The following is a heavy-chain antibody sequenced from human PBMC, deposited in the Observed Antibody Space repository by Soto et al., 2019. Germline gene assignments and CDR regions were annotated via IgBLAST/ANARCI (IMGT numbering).Heavy chain of an antibody. CDR3: ARAGGLLLDY. V-gene: IGHV3-30*03. CDR2: ISYDGSNK. Sequence: QVQLVESGGGVVQPGRSLRLSCAASGFTFSSYGMHWVRQAPGKGLERVAVISYDGSNKYYADSVKGRFTISRDNSKNTLYLQMNSLRTEDTAVYYCARAGGLLLDYWGQGTLVTVSS. D-gene: IGHD2-15*01. J-gene: IGHJ4*02. CDR1: GFTFSSYG.